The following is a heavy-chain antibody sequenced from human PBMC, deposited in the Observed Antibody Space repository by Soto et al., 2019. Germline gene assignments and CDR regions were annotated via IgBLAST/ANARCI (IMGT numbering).Heavy chain of an antibody. D-gene: IGHD3-16*02. CDR3: ASVDYIWGSYRPFDY. CDR1: GGTFSSYT. CDR2: IIPILGIA. J-gene: IGHJ4*02. Sequence: QVQLVQSGAEVKKPGSSVKVSCKASGGTFSSYTISWVRQAPGQGLEWMGRIIPILGIANYAQKFQGRVTITGDKSTSTAYMELSSLRSEDTAVYYCASVDYIWGSYRPFDYWGQGTLVTVSS. V-gene: IGHV1-69*02.